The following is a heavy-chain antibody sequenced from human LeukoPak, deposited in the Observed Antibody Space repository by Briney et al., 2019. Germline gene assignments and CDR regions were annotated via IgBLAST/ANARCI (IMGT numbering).Heavy chain of an antibody. V-gene: IGHV3-21*01. CDR1: GFAFSSYS. CDR2: ISSSSSYI. CDR3: ASLVGATLATDY. Sequence: PGGSLRLSCAASGFAFSSYSMNWVRQAPGKGLEWVSSISSSSSYIYYADSVKGRFTISRDNAKNSLYLQMNGLRAEDTAVYYCASLVGATLATDYWGQGTLVTVSS. D-gene: IGHD1-26*01. J-gene: IGHJ4*02.